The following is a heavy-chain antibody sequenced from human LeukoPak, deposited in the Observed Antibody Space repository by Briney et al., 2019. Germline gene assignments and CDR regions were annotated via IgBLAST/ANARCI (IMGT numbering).Heavy chain of an antibody. CDR3: ARVGVFSGSWLLY. D-gene: IGHD6-13*01. J-gene: IGHJ4*02. Sequence: SGGSLRLSCAASGFTFSSFEMNWVRQAPGKGLEWVSSISSRGGTIYYADSLKGRFTISRDNAKNSLYLQMNSLRAEDTAVYYCARVGVFSGSWLLYWGQGTLVTVSS. CDR1: GFTFSSFE. CDR2: ISSRGGTI. V-gene: IGHV3-48*03.